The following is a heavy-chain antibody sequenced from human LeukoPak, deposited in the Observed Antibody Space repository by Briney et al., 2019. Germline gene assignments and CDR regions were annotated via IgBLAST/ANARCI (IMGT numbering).Heavy chain of an antibody. Sequence: SETLSLTCAVYGGSSSGYYWSWIRQPPGKGLEWIGEINHSGSTNYNPSLKSRVTISVDTSKNQFSLKLSSVTAADTAVYYCARAGWIQLWLLPYYGMDVWGQGTTVTVSS. V-gene: IGHV4-34*01. D-gene: IGHD5-18*01. J-gene: IGHJ6*02. CDR1: GGSSSGYY. CDR2: INHSGST. CDR3: ARAGWIQLWLLPYYGMDV.